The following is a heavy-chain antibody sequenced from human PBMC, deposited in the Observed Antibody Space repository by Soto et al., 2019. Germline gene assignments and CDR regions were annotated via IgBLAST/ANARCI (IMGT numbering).Heavy chain of an antibody. CDR2: IYYSGST. Sequence: SETLSLTCTVSGGSISSYYWSWIRQPPGKGLEWIGYIYYSGSTNYNPSLKSRVTISVDTSKNQFSLKLSSVTAADTAVYYCARHGGYVPYFDYWGQGTLVTVSS. CDR3: ARHGGYVPYFDY. V-gene: IGHV4-59*08. J-gene: IGHJ4*02. D-gene: IGHD5-12*01. CDR1: GGSISSYY.